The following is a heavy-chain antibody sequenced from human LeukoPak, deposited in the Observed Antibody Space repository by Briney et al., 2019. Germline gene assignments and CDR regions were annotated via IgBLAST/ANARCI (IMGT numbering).Heavy chain of an antibody. CDR1: GFTFSTNA. Sequence: GGSLRLSCAASGFTFSTNAMSWVRQAPGKRLEWVSTLTSAGYTYYADSVKGRFTISRDTSKTTLYLQMNSLRAEDTAVYYCAKAGDSSGDYFIDYWGQGTLVTVSS. J-gene: IGHJ4*02. V-gene: IGHV3-23*01. CDR2: LTSAGYT. D-gene: IGHD3-22*01. CDR3: AKAGDSSGDYFIDY.